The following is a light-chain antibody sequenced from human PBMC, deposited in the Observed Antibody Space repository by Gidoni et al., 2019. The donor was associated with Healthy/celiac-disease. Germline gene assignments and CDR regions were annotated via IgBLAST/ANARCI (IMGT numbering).Light chain of an antibody. J-gene: IGKJ4*01. V-gene: IGKV1-39*01. Sequence: DIQMTQSPSSLSASVGDRVTITCRASQSISSYLNWYQQKPGKAPKLLIYAASSLQSGVPSRFSGSGSGTDFTLTISSLQPEDVATYYCQQESTFGGGTKVEIK. CDR2: AAS. CDR3: QQEST. CDR1: QSISSY.